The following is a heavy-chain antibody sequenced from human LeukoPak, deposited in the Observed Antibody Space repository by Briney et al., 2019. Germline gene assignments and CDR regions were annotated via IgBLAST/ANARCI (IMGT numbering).Heavy chain of an antibody. Sequence: ASVKVSCKASGGTFSSYAISWVRQAPGQGLEWMGGIIPIFGTANYAQKFQGRVTITADESTSTAYMELSSLRSEDTAVYYCARDAAYCGGDCYSFDYWGQGTLVTVSS. J-gene: IGHJ4*02. D-gene: IGHD2-21*01. CDR2: IIPIFGTA. CDR3: ARDAAYCGGDCYSFDY. V-gene: IGHV1-69*13. CDR1: GGTFSSYA.